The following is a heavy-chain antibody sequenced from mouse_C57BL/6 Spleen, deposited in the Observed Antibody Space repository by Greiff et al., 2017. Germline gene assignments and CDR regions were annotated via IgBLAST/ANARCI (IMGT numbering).Heavy chain of an antibody. CDR2: INPYNGGT. V-gene: IGHV1-19*01. J-gene: IGHJ4*01. Sequence: VQLKQSGPVLVKPGASVKMSCKASGYTFTDYYMNWVKQSHGKSLEWIGVINPYNGGTSYNQKFKGKATLTVDKSSSTAYMELNSLTSEDSAVYYCARGPYYYGSSLYAMDYWGQGTSVTVSS. CDR3: ARGPYYYGSSLYAMDY. CDR1: GYTFTDYY. D-gene: IGHD1-1*01.